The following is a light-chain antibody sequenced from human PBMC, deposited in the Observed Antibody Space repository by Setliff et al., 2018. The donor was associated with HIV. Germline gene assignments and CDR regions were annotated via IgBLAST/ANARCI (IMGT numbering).Light chain of an antibody. J-gene: IGLJ1*01. V-gene: IGLV2-23*02. CDR1: SSDVGGYNY. CDR3: CSYAGSSTYV. CDR2: EVT. Sequence: QSALAQPASVSGSPGQSITISCTGTSSDVGGYNYVSWYQQHPGKAPKLMIYEVTKRPSGVSNRFSGSTSGNTASLTISGLQAEDEADYYCCSYAGSSTYVFGTGTKGTV.